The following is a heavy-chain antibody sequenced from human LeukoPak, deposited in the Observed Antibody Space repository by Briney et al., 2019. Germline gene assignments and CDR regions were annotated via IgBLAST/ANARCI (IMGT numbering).Heavy chain of an antibody. CDR2: IKQDGREK. D-gene: IGHD5-18*01. Sequence: GGSLRLSCAASGFTFTCCWMSWVRQTPGKGLEWVASIKQDGREKFYADSVKGRFTISRDNAKNSLYLQVNSLRAEDTAVYYCARDTRQIGDTAGVWGKGTTVTVSS. J-gene: IGHJ6*04. CDR3: ARDTRQIGDTAGV. V-gene: IGHV3-7*01. CDR1: GFTFTCCW.